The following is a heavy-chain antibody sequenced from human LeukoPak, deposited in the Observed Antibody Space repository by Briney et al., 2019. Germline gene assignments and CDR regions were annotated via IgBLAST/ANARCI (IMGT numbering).Heavy chain of an antibody. CDR1: GFTFTRYW. V-gene: IGHV3-7*01. CDR2: VKQDGSQQ. CDR3: SNGIYSSSF. J-gene: IGHJ4*02. D-gene: IGHD6-6*01. Sequence: GGSLRLSCATSGFTFTRYWMAWIRQAPGKGLEWVANVKQDGSQQYYLDSVEGRLTISRDNAKNSLYLQMNNVRAEDTAVYYCSNGIYSSSFWGQGTLVTVSS.